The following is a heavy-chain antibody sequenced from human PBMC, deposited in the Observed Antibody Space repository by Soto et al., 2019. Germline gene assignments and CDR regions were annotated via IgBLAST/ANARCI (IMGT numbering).Heavy chain of an antibody. D-gene: IGHD1-26*01. V-gene: IGHV3-13*01. Sequence: EVQLVESGGGLVQPGGSLRLSCAASGFTFSSYDMYWVRQATGKGLEWVSAIGTAGDTYYPGSVKGRFTISRENAKNSLYLQMKSLRAGDTAVYYCARAVGYYYGMDVWGQGTTVTVSS. CDR3: ARAVGYYYGMDV. CDR2: IGTAGDT. CDR1: GFTFSSYD. J-gene: IGHJ6*02.